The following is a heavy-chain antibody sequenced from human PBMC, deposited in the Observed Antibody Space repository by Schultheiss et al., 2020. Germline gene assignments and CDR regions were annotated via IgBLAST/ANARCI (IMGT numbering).Heavy chain of an antibody. CDR2: IWYDGSNK. CDR1: GFTFSSYG. V-gene: IGHV3-33*01. J-gene: IGHJ6*02. CDR3: AREDIVVVPAAIPYYYYYGMDV. D-gene: IGHD2-2*02. Sequence: GESLKISCAASGFTFSSYGMHWVRQAPGKGLEWVAVIWYDGSNKYYADSVKGRFTISRDNSKNTLYLQMNSLRAEDTAVYYCAREDIVVVPAAIPYYYYYGMDVWGQGTTVTVSS.